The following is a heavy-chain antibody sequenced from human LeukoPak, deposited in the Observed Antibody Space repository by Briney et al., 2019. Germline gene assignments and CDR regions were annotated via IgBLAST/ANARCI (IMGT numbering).Heavy chain of an antibody. J-gene: IGHJ4*02. CDR3: ARHRYDILTGYLTDFDY. D-gene: IGHD3-9*01. V-gene: IGHV4-38-2*02. CDR2: IYHSGST. CDR1: GYSISSGYY. Sequence: PSETLSLTCTVSGYSISSGYYWGWIRPPPGKGLEWIGSIYHSGSTYYNPSLKSRVTISVDTSKNQFSLKLSSVTAADTAVYYCARHRYDILTGYLTDFDYWGQGTLVTVSS.